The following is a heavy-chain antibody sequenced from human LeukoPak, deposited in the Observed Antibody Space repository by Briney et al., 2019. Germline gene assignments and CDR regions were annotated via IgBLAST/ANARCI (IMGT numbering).Heavy chain of an antibody. CDR3: ARGTYYSDC. Sequence: GGSLILSCAAWGCTFRIYRMNWVLQAPAGDLEWVSYISSVITTVYYADSVKGRFTISRDNARNSLYLQMNSLRDEDTAVYYCARGTYYSDCWGQGTLVTVSS. CDR2: ISSVITTV. CDR1: GCTFRIYR. J-gene: IGHJ4*02. V-gene: IGHV3-48*02.